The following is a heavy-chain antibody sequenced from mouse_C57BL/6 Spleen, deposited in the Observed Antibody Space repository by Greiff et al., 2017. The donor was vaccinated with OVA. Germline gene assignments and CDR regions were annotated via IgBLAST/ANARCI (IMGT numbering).Heavy chain of an antibody. CDR3: ASLSSGPDY. V-gene: IGHV14-2*01. D-gene: IGHD6-1*01. J-gene: IGHJ2*01. CDR1: GFTFKDYN. CDR2: IDPADGET. Sequence: EVQLQQSGAELVKPGASVKLSCTASGFTFKDYNMHWVKQRTEQGLEWIGGIDPADGETKYAQKFQGKATIPADQSSNTAYLQLSSLPSEDTAVYYEASLSSGPDYGGQGTTLTVSS.